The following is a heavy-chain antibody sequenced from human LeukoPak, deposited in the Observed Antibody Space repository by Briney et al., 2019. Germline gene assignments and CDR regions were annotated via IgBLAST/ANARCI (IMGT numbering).Heavy chain of an antibody. CDR1: GFSLSTSGVG. CDR3: AQRSGTYDYGYVAFHY. J-gene: IGHJ4*02. V-gene: IGHV2-5*01. CDR2: IYWNDDK. Sequence: ESGPTLVKPTQTLTLTCTFSGFSLSTSGVGVGWIRQPPGKALEWLALIYWNDDKRYSPSLKSRLTIIKDTSKNQVVLTMTNMDPVDTATYYCAQRSGTYDYGYVAFHYWGQGTLVTISS. D-gene: IGHD3-10*01.